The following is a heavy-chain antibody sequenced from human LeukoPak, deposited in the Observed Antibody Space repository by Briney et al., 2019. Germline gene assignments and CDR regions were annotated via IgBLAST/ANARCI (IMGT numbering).Heavy chain of an antibody. J-gene: IGHJ1*01. V-gene: IGHV1-2*02. D-gene: IGHD3-22*01. CDR1: VYTFTDYY. CDR3: ARGFYDPPHTIQH. Sequence: ASVTVSFKASVYTFTDYYMHWVRQAPGQGLEWMGWINPNSGGTNYAQKFQGRVTMTRDTSISTAYMELSRLRSDDTAVYCWARGFYDPPHTIQHWGQGTLVTVSS. CDR2: INPNSGGT.